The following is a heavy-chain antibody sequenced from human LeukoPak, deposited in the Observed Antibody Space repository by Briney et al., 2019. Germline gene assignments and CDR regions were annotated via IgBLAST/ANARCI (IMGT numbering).Heavy chain of an antibody. J-gene: IGHJ4*02. CDR2: IRNEIDGGTT. CDR3: ATDRLFHNY. D-gene: IGHD6-6*01. V-gene: IGHV3-15*01. CDR1: GFNFSNAW. Sequence: GGSLRLSCAASGFNFSNAWMAWVRQATGKGLEWVGRIRNEIDGGTTHYATSTTGRFTITRDDSRNTLYLQMQGLKSEDTAVYYCATDRLFHNYWGQGTLVTVSS.